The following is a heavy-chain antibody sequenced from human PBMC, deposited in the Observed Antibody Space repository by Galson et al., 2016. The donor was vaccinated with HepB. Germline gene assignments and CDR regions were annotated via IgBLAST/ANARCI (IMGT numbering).Heavy chain of an antibody. D-gene: IGHD1-26*01. CDR3: ARDKGRGGASFDY. Sequence: SVKVSCKASGFMFTDYYIHWVRQAPGQGLEWIGWISPDTGGANFAQRFKDRVIMTRDTSISSVYMELTRLESDDTAFYYCARDKGRGGASFDYWGREPWSPSPQ. V-gene: IGHV1-2*02. CDR2: ISPDTGGA. J-gene: IGHJ4*02. CDR1: GFMFTDYY.